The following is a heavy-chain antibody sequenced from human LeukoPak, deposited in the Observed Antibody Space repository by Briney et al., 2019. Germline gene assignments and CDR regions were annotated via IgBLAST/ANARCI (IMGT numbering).Heavy chain of an antibody. V-gene: IGHV3-53*01. CDR1: GLTVSSNY. CDR2: ICSGGSK. J-gene: IGHJ6*03. CDR3: ARNKVGDYDPSCMDV. Sequence: GRSLRLSCAASGLTVSSNYMSWVRQAPGKGLEWVSVICSGGSKYYADSVKGRFTISRDNSKNTLYLQMNSLRAEDTAVYYCARNKVGDYDPSCMDVWGKGTTVTVSS. D-gene: IGHD3-16*01.